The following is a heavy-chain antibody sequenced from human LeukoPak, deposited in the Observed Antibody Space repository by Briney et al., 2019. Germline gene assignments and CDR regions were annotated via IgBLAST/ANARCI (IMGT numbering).Heavy chain of an antibody. D-gene: IGHD3-22*01. CDR2: INSDGFST. V-gene: IGHV3-74*01. Sequence: GGSLRLSCAASGFTFSSFWMHWVRQAPGKGLVWVSRINSDGFSTSYADSVKGRFTISRDNSKNTLYLQMNSLRAEDTAVYYCARDLRRGTMTLWGQGTLVTVSS. CDR1: GFTFSSFW. CDR3: ARDLRRGTMTL. J-gene: IGHJ4*02.